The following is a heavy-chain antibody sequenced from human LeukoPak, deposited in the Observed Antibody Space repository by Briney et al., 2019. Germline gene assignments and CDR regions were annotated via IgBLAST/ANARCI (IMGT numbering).Heavy chain of an antibody. J-gene: IGHJ4*02. V-gene: IGHV4-59*01. Sequence: SETLSLTCSVSGGSMSGYYWCWIRQSPGKGLEWIGYISYSGSTNYNPSLKSRVTISSDRSKNQFSLKLSSVTAADTAVYYCARVPISGWYYFDYWGQGTLVTVSS. CDR3: ARVPISGWYYFDY. CDR2: ISYSGST. D-gene: IGHD6-19*01. CDR1: GGSMSGYY.